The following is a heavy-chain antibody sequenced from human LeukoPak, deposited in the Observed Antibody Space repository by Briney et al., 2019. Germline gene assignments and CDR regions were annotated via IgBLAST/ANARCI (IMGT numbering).Heavy chain of an antibody. CDR2: THPDGKER. CDR1: GFTFRNFW. CDR3: ARGDDFSGDY. V-gene: IGHV3-7*04. J-gene: IGHJ4*02. Sequence: GGSLRLSCAVSGFTFRNFWMSWVRQAPGKGLEWVANTHPDGKERYYVDSVKGRFTISRDNTKNLLYLQMSSLRVDDTAVYHCARGDDFSGDYWGQGALVTVSS. D-gene: IGHD2-21*02.